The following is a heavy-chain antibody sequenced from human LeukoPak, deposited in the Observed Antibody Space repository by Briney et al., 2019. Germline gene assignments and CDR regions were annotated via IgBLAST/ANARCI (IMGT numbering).Heavy chain of an antibody. CDR3: ARGDRNFDY. J-gene: IGHJ4*02. CDR1: GGSISSSSYY. V-gene: IGHV4-39*01. D-gene: IGHD3-16*01. CDR2: IYYSGST. Sequence: SETLSLTCTVSGGSISSSSYYWGWIRQPPGKGLEWIGSIYYSGSTYYNPSLKSRVTISVDTSKNQFSLKLSSVTAADTAVYYCARGDRNFDYWGQGTLVTVSS.